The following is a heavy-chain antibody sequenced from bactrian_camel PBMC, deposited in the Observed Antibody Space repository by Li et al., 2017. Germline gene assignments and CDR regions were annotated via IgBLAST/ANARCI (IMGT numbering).Heavy chain of an antibody. CDR1: GYTYSTAC. CDR3: AAGWLRYYSDEGAVFKEMGAFNY. J-gene: IGHJ4*01. Sequence: QVQLVESGGGSVQAGGSLRLSCSVSGYTYSTACMGWFRQAPGKEREGVAAIDHNDRASYADSVKGRFTVSRDNAANTLYLQVDSLTPEDTAMYYCAAGWLRYYSDEGAVFKEMGAFNYWGQGTQVT. CDR2: IDHNDRA. V-gene: IGHV3S53*01. D-gene: IGHD2*01.